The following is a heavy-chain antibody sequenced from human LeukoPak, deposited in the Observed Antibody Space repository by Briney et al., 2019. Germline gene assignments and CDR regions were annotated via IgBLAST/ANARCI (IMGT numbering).Heavy chain of an antibody. J-gene: IGHJ4*02. Sequence: GGSLRLSCAASGFTLSDYAMDWVRQAPGKGLEGLGRSRGKANSYTTEYAASVQGRFSISRDGSKNSLYLQMDSLRAEDTAVYYCAKSLYYFDTSGPVGYWGQGTLVTVSS. CDR1: GFTLSDYA. V-gene: IGHV3-72*01. CDR2: SRGKANSYTT. CDR3: AKSLYYFDTSGPVGY. D-gene: IGHD3-22*01.